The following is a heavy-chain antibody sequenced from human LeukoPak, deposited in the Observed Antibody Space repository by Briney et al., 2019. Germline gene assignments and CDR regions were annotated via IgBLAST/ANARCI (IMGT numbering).Heavy chain of an antibody. CDR2: IYYSGST. Sequence: SETLSLTCTVSGGSISSYYWSWIRQPPGKGLEWIGYIYYSGSTNYNPSLESRVTISVDTSKNQFSLKLSSVTAADTAVYCCVLGLATGGVVFDYWGQGTLVTVSS. CDR3: VLGLATGGVVFDY. J-gene: IGHJ4*02. CDR1: GGSISSYY. D-gene: IGHD2-15*01. V-gene: IGHV4-59*01.